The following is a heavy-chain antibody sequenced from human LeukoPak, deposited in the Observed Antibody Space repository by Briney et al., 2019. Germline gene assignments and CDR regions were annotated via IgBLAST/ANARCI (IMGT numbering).Heavy chain of an antibody. V-gene: IGHV4-34*01. CDR2: INHSGST. D-gene: IGHD5-24*01. J-gene: IGHJ4*02. Sequence: SETLSLTSAVYGGSFSGYYWSWIRQPPGKGLESIGEINHSGSTNYNPSLKSRVTRSGDTSKNHFSLKLRSVTAADTAVYDCARGRGRDGYNTWGQGNLVSVSS. CDR3: ARGRGRDGYNT. CDR1: GGSFSGYY.